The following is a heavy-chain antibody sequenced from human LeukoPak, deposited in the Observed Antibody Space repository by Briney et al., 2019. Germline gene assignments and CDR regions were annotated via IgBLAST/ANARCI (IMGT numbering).Heavy chain of an antibody. CDR1: GFTFSSYA. D-gene: IGHD3-16*02. CDR2: ISGSGGST. Sequence: PGGSLRLSCAASGFTFSSYAMSWVRQAPWKGLEWVSAISGSGGSTYYADSVKGRFTISRDNSKNTLYLQMNSLRAEDTAVYYCAKIPYDYIWGSYRYRDDAFDIWGQGTMVTVSS. J-gene: IGHJ3*02. V-gene: IGHV3-23*01. CDR3: AKIPYDYIWGSYRYRDDAFDI.